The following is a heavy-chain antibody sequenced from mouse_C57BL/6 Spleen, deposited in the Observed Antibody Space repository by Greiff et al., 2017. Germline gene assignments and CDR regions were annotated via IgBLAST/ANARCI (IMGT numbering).Heavy chain of an antibody. CDR3: GGYGVYFDY. CDR1: GYTFTSYW. V-gene: IGHV1-55*01. J-gene: IGHJ2*01. Sequence: QVHVKQPGAELVKPGASVKMSCKASGYTFTSYWITWVKQRPGQGLEWIGDIYPGSGSTNYNEKFKSKATLTVDTSSSTAYMQLSSLTSEDSAVYYCGGYGVYFDYWGQGTTLTVSS. CDR2: IYPGSGST. D-gene: IGHD1-2*01.